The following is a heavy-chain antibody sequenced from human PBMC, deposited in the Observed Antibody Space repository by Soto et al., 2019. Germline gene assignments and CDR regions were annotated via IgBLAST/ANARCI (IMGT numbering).Heavy chain of an antibody. CDR1: GGSISNYY. CDR2: IYYSGST. Sequence: QVQLQESGPRLVKPSETLSLTCIVSGGSISNYYWSWIRQPPGKGLEWIGYIYYSGSTNYNPSLQRPFTRSVDTSKNPFSRKLTVVTAAGTAAYYRARAVLPATAPFDYWGQRPLVTVSS. D-gene: IGHD2-2*01. V-gene: IGHV4-59*01. CDR3: ARAVLPATAPFDY. J-gene: IGHJ4*02.